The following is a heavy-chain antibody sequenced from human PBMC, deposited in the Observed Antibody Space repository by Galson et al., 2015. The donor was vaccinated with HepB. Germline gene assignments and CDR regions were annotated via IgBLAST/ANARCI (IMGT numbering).Heavy chain of an antibody. CDR3: ARGEPQSPDYVDFYYGMDV. CDR1: GFTFSSYG. Sequence: SLRLSCAGSGFTFSSYGLHWVRQAPGKGLEWVAVISYDGRNTYYAGSVKGRFIISRDNARNTLSLQMNSLRTEDTAVYYCARGEPQSPDYVDFYYGMDVWGQGTTVTVSS. J-gene: IGHJ6*02. D-gene: IGHD4-17*01. V-gene: IGHV3-30*19. CDR2: ISYDGRNT.